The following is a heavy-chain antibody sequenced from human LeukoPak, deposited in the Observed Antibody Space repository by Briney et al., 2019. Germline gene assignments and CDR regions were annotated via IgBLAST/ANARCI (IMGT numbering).Heavy chain of an antibody. D-gene: IGHD1/OR15-1a*01. CDR1: GFTYSSYA. CDR3: AKDVNWNTFYYFDY. V-gene: IGHV3-23*01. Sequence: GGSLRLSCAVSGFTYSSYAMSWVRQAPGKGLEWVSAISGSGGSTYYADSVKGRFTISRDNSKNTLYLQMNSLRAEDTAVYYCAKDVNWNTFYYFDYWGQGTLVTVSS. CDR2: ISGSGGST. J-gene: IGHJ4*02.